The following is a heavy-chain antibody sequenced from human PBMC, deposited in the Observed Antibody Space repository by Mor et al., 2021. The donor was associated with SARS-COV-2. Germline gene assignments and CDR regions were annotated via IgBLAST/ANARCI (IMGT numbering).Heavy chain of an antibody. CDR2: ISSSGSTI. J-gene: IGHJ4*02. Sequence: GLECVSYISSSGSTIYYADSVKGRFTISRDNVKNSLYLQMNSLRAEDTAVYYCGTYSSSSSFDYWGQ. D-gene: IGHD6-6*01. CDR3: GTYSSSSSFDY. V-gene: IGHV3-11*01.